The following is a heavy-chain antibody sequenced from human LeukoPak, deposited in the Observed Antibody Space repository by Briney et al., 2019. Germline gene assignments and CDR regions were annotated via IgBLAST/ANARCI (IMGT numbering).Heavy chain of an antibody. CDR2: ISGSGGST. D-gene: IGHD3-22*01. V-gene: IGHV3-23*01. CDR1: GFTFSSYA. CDR3: AKHLNYYDSSGTRRNFDY. J-gene: IGHJ4*02. Sequence: GGSLRLSCAASGFTFSSYAMSWVRQAPGKGLEWVSAISGSGGSTYYADSVKGRFTISRDNSKNTLYLQMNSLRAEDTAVYYCAKHLNYYDSSGTRRNFDYWGQGTLVTVSP.